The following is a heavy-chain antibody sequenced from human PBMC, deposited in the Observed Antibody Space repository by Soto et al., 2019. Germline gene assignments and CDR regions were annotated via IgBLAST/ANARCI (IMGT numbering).Heavy chain of an antibody. CDR2: IGSRTSDI. J-gene: IGHJ3*02. D-gene: IGHD3-22*01. Sequence: LRLSCAASGFTPSRHTMNWVRQAPGKGLEWVSFIGSRTSDIYYADSVKGRFTISRDNAKNSLYLDLTRLRAEDTAVYFCVRDYYDTSGYPNTFDMWGQGTMVTVSS. V-gene: IGHV3-21*01. CDR3: VRDYYDTSGYPNTFDM. CDR1: GFTPSRHT.